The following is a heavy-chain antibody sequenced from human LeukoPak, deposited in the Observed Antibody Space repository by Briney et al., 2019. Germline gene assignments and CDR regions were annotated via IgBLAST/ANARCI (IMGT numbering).Heavy chain of an antibody. V-gene: IGHV4-39*01. Sequence: SETLSLTCTVSGGSIGSSSYYWGWIRQPPGKGLEWIGSIHYSGSTYYNPSLKSRVTISVDTSKNQFSLKLSSVTAADTDVYYCASGSSWYGLSAFDIWGQGTMVTVSS. CDR3: ASGSSWYGLSAFDI. D-gene: IGHD6-13*01. CDR2: IHYSGST. J-gene: IGHJ3*02. CDR1: GGSIGSSSYY.